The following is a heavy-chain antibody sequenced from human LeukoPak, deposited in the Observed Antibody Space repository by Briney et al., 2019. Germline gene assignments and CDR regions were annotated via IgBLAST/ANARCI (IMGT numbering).Heavy chain of an antibody. V-gene: IGHV1-69*04. CDR3: ARASYCSSTSCYPVDY. D-gene: IGHD2-2*01. J-gene: IGHJ4*02. CDR2: IIPILGIA. CDR1: GGTFSSYA. Sequence: SVTVSCKASGGTFSSYAISWVRQAPGQGLEWMGRIIPILGIANYAQKFQGRVTITADKSTSTAYMELSSLRSEDTAVYYCARASYCSSTSCYPVDYWGQGTLVTVSS.